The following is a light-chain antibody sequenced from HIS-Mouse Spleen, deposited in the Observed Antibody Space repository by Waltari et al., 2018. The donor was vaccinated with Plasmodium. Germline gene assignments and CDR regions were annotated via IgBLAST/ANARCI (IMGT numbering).Light chain of an antibody. CDR2: DVS. CDR3: SSYTSSSTLYVV. CDR1: SSDVGGYHY. Sequence: QSALTQPASVSGSPGQSITISCTGTSSDVGGYHYVSWYQQHPGKAPKLMIYDVSNRPSGVSNLFSGSKSGNTASLTISGLQAEDEADYYCSSYTSSSTLYVVFGGGTKLTVL. J-gene: IGLJ2*01. V-gene: IGLV2-14*03.